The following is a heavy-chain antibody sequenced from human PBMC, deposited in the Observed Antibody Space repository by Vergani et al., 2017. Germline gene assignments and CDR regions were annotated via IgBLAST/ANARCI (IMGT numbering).Heavy chain of an antibody. CDR2: ISGSGGST. V-gene: IGHV3-23*01. CDR3: AKGPLGYCSGGSCHIDY. CDR1: GFTFSSYA. J-gene: IGHJ4*02. D-gene: IGHD2-15*01. Sequence: EVQLLESGGGLVQPGGSLRLSCAASGFTFSSYAMSWVRQAPGKGLEWVSAISGSGGSTYYADSVKGRFTISRDNSKNTLYLQMNSLRAEDTAVYYCAKGPLGYCSGGSCHIDYWGQGTLVTVSS.